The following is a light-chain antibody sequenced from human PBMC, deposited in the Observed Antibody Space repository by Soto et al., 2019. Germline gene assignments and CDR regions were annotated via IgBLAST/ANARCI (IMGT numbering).Light chain of an antibody. CDR1: QGLLHSNGNNY. Sequence: DLVMTQSPLSLPVTPGEPASISCRSSQGLLHSNGNNYLDWYLLKAGQSQQLMVYLGSNRASGVPDRFSGGGSGTDFTLKISRVEAEDVGVYYCVQGQHTPVTFGKGTRLDIK. V-gene: IGKV2-28*01. CDR3: VQGQHTPVT. J-gene: IGKJ5*01. CDR2: LGS.